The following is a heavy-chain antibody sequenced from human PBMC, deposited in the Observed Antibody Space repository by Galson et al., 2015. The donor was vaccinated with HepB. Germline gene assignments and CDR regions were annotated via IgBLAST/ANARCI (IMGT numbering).Heavy chain of an antibody. CDR2: FDPEDGET. CDR1: GYTLTELS. Sequence: SVKVSCKVSGYTLTELSMHWVRQAPGKGLEWMGGFDPEDGETIYAQKFQGRVTMTEDTSTDTAYTELSSLRSEDTAVYYCATGAYCGSGSYSWLYFDYWGQGTLVTVSS. V-gene: IGHV1-24*01. J-gene: IGHJ4*02. D-gene: IGHD3-10*01. CDR3: ATGAYCGSGSYSWLYFDY.